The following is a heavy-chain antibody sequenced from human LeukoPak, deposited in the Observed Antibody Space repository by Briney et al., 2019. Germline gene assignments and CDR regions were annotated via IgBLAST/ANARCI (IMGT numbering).Heavy chain of an antibody. CDR3: ASITTVVTGFDY. CDR2: IKQDGSGK. Sequence: PGGSLRLSCAASGFTFRSYWMSWVRQAPGKGLEWVANIKQDGSGKYYVDSVKGRFTISRDNAKNSLYLQMNSLRAEDTAVYYCASITTVVTGFDYWGQGTLVTVSS. CDR1: GFTFRSYW. D-gene: IGHD4-23*01. V-gene: IGHV3-7*01. J-gene: IGHJ4*02.